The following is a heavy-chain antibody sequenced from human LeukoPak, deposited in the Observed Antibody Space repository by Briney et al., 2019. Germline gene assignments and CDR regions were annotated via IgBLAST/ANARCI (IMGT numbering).Heavy chain of an antibody. J-gene: IGHJ4*02. CDR3: AFDAGYSSY. D-gene: IGHD6-13*01. Sequence: PSETLSLTCTVYGGSFSSYYWNWIRQPPGKGLEWIGEINHSGITNYNPSLKSRVTISVDTSKSQFSLKVRSVTAADTAVYYCAFDAGYSSYWGQGTLVTVSS. CDR2: INHSGIT. CDR1: GGSFSSYY. V-gene: IGHV4-34*01.